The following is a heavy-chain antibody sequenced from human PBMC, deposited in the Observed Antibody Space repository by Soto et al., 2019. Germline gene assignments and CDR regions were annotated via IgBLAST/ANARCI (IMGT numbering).Heavy chain of an antibody. J-gene: IGHJ4*02. CDR2: ISYDGSDK. V-gene: IGHV3-30*18. CDR1: GFTFNTYG. D-gene: IGHD2-2*02. CDR3: AKSPNFYCSSPNCYKYYFDY. Sequence: LRLSCAASGFTFNTYGMHWVRQAPGKGLEWVAVISYDGSDKFYADSVKGRFTISRDNSKNTLYLQMSSLRPEDTAIYYCAKSPNFYCSSPNCYKYYFDYWGQGTLVTVSS.